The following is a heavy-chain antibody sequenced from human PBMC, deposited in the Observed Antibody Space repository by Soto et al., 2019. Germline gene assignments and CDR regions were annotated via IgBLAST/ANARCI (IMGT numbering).Heavy chain of an antibody. J-gene: IGHJ6*02. CDR1: GFTFSSYA. Sequence: GGSLRLSCAASGFTFSSYAMHWVRQAPGKGLEWVAVISYDGSNKYYADSVKGRFTISRDNSKNTLYLQMNSLRAEDTDVYYCARDYRGYSGYDLGGSYYYYGMDVWGQGTTVTVSS. V-gene: IGHV3-30-3*01. D-gene: IGHD5-12*01. CDR3: ARDYRGYSGYDLGGSYYYYGMDV. CDR2: ISYDGSNK.